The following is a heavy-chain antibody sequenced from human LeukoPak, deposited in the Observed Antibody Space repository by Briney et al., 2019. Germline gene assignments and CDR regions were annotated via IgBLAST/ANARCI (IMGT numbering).Heavy chain of an antibody. CDR2: INRDGSST. D-gene: IGHD3-3*01. CDR3: ARGSGNEPFDY. V-gene: IGHV3-74*01. CDR1: GFTFSSHW. J-gene: IGHJ4*02. Sequence: GGSLRLSCAASGFTFSSHWIHWVRQAPGKGLVWVSGINRDGSSTSYADSVKGRFTISRDNAKNTLYLQMNSLRAEDTAVYYCARGSGNEPFDYWGQGPLVPVPS.